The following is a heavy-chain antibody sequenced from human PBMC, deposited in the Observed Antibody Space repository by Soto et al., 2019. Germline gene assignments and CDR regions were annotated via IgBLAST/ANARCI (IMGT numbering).Heavy chain of an antibody. Sequence: PGGSLRLSCAASGFTFSSYGMSWVRQAPGKGLEWVANIKQDGSEKWYVDSVKGRFTISRDNAKNSLYLQMNSLRAEDTAVYYCARGDYYDISGPFSDAFDIWGQGTMVTVPS. CDR3: ARGDYYDISGPFSDAFDI. CDR2: IKQDGSEK. CDR1: GFTFSSYG. V-gene: IGHV3-7*04. J-gene: IGHJ3*02. D-gene: IGHD3-22*01.